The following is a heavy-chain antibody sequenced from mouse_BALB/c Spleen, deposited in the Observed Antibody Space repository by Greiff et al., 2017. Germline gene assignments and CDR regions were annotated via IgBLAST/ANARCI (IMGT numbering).Heavy chain of an antibody. CDR1: GFTFSSYA. D-gene: IGHD1-1*01. CDR2: ISSGGSYT. CDR3: ARDHYGSSYGAMDY. V-gene: IGHV5-9-4*01. J-gene: IGHJ4*01. Sequence: EVMLVESGGGLVKPGGSLKLSCAASGFTFSSYAMSWVRQSPEKRLEWVAEISSGGSYTYYPDTVTGRFTISRDNAKNTLYLEMSSLRSEDTAMYYCARDHYGSSYGAMDYWGQGTSVTVSS.